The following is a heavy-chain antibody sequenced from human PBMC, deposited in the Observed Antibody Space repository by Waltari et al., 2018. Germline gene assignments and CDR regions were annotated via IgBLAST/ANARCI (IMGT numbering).Heavy chain of an antibody. J-gene: IGHJ4*02. Sequence: QVQLVQSGAEVRKPGSSVKVSCKASGVPFSRYAISWVRQAPGQGLEWMGGIIPILGTANYAQKFQGRVTITTDESTSTDYMELSSLRSEDTAVYYCAREGDDYIWGSYPSLGYWGQGTLVTVAS. CDR1: GVPFSRYA. D-gene: IGHD3-16*02. V-gene: IGHV1-69*05. CDR3: AREGDDYIWGSYPSLGY. CDR2: IIPILGTA.